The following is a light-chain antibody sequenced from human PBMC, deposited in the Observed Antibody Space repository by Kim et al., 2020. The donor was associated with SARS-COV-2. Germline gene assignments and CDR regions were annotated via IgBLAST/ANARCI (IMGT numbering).Light chain of an antibody. Sequence: MVNISGTGSSSNIGAGYDVHWYQQLPGTAPKLLIYGNSNRPSGVPDRFSGSKSGTSASLAITGLQAEDEADYYCQSYDSSLSGWVFGGGTQLTVL. CDR3: QSYDSSLSGWV. V-gene: IGLV1-40*01. J-gene: IGLJ3*02. CDR1: SSNIGAGYD. CDR2: GNS.